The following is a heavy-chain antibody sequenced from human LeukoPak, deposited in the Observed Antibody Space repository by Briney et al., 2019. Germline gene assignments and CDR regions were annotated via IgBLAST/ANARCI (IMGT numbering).Heavy chain of an antibody. J-gene: IGHJ4*02. CDR1: GFTFSNYG. Sequence: PGGSLRLSCAASGFTFSNYGMHWVPKAPDKGLGWVDFIRYVGINKYYAASVKGRFTISRDNSKNTLYLQMNSLRAEDTAVYYCAKTHYYPQSLQGGEPYYFDYWGQGTLVTVSS. V-gene: IGHV3-30*02. D-gene: IGHD3-22*01. CDR2: IRYVGINK. CDR3: AKTHYYPQSLQGGEPYYFDY.